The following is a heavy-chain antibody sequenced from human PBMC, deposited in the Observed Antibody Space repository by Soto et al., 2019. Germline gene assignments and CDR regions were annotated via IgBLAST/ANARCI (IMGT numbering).Heavy chain of an antibody. CDR1: GGSFSGHY. CDR2: INHSGST. D-gene: IGHD2-2*01. V-gene: IGHV4-34*01. CDR3: ARGCSSTSCLLPDP. Sequence: SETLSLTCAVYGGSFSGHYWSWIRQPPGKGLEWIGEINHSGSTNYNPSLKSRVTISVDTSKNQFSLKLSSVTAADTAVYYCARGCSSTSCLLPDPWGQGTLVTVSS. J-gene: IGHJ5*02.